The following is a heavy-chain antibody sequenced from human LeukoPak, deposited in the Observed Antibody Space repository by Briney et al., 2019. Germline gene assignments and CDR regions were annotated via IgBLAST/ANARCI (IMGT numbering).Heavy chain of an antibody. CDR1: GFTFTSSA. V-gene: IGHV1-58*01. Sequence: SVKVSCKASGFTFTSSAVQWVRQARGQRLEWIGWIVVGSGNTNYAQKFQERVTITRDMSTGTAYMELSSLRSEDTAVYYCAADPLYSYGLGYWGQGTLVTVSS. CDR2: IVVGSGNT. CDR3: AADPLYSYGLGY. D-gene: IGHD5-18*01. J-gene: IGHJ4*02.